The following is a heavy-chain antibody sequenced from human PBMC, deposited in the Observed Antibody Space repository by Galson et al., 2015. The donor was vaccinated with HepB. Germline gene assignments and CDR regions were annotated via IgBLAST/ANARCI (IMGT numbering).Heavy chain of an antibody. CDR3: ASLVGMVVVPAAMLDYYYGMDV. V-gene: IGHV3-21*01. CDR2: TSSSSSYI. Sequence: SLRLSCAASGFTFSSYSMNWVRQAPGKGLEWVPSTSSSSSYIYYADSVKGRFTISRDNAKNSLYLQMNSLRAEDTAVYYCASLVGMVVVPAAMLDYYYGMDVWGQGTTVTVSS. J-gene: IGHJ6*02. CDR1: GFTFSSYS. D-gene: IGHD2-2*01.